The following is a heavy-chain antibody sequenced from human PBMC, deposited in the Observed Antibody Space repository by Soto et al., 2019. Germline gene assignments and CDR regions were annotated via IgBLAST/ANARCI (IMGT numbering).Heavy chain of an antibody. D-gene: IGHD3-3*01. V-gene: IGHV4-39*01. J-gene: IGHJ4*02. CDR1: GDSISRSSYY. CDR3: ARLWSGYYDY. CDR2: IYYSGST. Sequence: NPSETLSLTCSVSGDSISRSSYYWGWIRQPPGKGLEWIGSIYYSGSTYYNPSLKSRVTISVDTSKNQFSLKLSSVTAADTAVYYCARLWSGYYDYWGQGTLVTVSS.